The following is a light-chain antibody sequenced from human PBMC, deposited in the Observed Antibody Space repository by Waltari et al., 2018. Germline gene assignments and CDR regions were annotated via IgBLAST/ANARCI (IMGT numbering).Light chain of an antibody. CDR3: TSYGGIDSYV. V-gene: IGLV2-8*01. CDR2: EVI. J-gene: IGLJ1*01. CDR1: SRDVGAYDY. Sequence: QSALTQPPSASGSPGQSVTISCPGTSRDVGAYDYVSWYQQYPGNAPRLLTYEVIKRPSGVPERFAGPKTVHTASLTVSGLQAEDEADYYCTSYGGIDSYVFGSGTKVT.